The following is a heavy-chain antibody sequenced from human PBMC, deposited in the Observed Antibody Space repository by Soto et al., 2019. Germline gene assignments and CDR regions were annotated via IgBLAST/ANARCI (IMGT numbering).Heavy chain of an antibody. D-gene: IGHD3-10*01. CDR2: INHSGST. CDR1: GGPFSGYY. V-gene: IGHV4-34*01. J-gene: IGHJ6*02. Sequence: SETLSLTCAVYGGPFSGYYWSWIRQPSGKGLEWIGEINHSGSTNYNPSLKSRVTISVDTSKNQFSLKLSSVTAADTAVYYCARAPMVRGVGSFYGMDVWGQGTTVT. CDR3: ARAPMVRGVGSFYGMDV.